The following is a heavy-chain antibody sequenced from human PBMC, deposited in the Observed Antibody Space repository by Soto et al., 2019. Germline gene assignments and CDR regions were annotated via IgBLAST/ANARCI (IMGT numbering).Heavy chain of an antibody. CDR3: AKSVYNWNDGFFDY. CDR2: ISYDGINK. D-gene: IGHD1-1*01. V-gene: IGHV3-30*18. CDR1: GFTFSSYG. J-gene: IGHJ4*02. Sequence: QVQLVESGGGVVQPGRSLRLSCAASGFTFSSYGMHWVRQAPGKGLEWVAVISYDGINKYYADSVKGRFTISRDNSKNTLYLQMNSLRAEDTSVYYCAKSVYNWNDGFFDYWGQGTLGTVSS.